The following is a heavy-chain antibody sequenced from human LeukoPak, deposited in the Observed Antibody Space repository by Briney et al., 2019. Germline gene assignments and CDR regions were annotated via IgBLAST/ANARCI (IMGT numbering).Heavy chain of an antibody. J-gene: IGHJ4*02. CDR3: AAQWLVQGY. CDR1: GFTFSSYA. CDR2: ISYDGSNK. Sequence: GGSLRLSCAASGFTFSSYAMHWVRQAPDKGLEWVAVISYDGSNKYYADSVKGRFTISRDNSKNTLYLQMNSLRAEDTAVYYCAAQWLVQGYWGQGTLVTVSS. V-gene: IGHV3-30-3*01. D-gene: IGHD6-19*01.